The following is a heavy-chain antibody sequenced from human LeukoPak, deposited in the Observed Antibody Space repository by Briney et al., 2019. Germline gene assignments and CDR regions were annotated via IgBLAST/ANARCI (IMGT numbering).Heavy chain of an antibody. CDR1: GYTFTDYY. V-gene: IGHV1-2*02. CDR3: ARESTRTYYDILTGQYFDY. D-gene: IGHD3-9*01. J-gene: IGHJ4*02. CDR2: INLNNGGK. Sequence: SSVKVSCKPSGYTFTDYYMHWVRQAPGQELAWVGWINLNNGGKNYAQKFQGRVSMNRDTSISTAYMELSRLRSDDTAVYYCARESTRTYYDILTGQYFDYWGQGTLVTVSS.